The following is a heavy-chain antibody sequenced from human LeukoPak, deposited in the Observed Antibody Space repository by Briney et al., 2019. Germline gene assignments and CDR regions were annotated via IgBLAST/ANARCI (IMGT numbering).Heavy chain of an antibody. J-gene: IGHJ4*02. CDR3: ARDHSYGQNYYFDY. V-gene: IGHV3-11*04. D-gene: IGHD5-18*01. CDR1: GFTFSDYY. Sequence: GGSLRLSCAASGFTFSDYYMSWIRQAPGKGLEWVSYISSSGSTIYYADSVKGRFTISRDNAKNSLYLQMNSLRAEDTAVYYCARDHSYGQNYYFDYWGQGTLVTVSS. CDR2: ISSSGSTI.